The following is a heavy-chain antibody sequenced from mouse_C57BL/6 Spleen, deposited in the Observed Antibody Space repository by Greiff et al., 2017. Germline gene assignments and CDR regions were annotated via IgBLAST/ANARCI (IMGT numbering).Heavy chain of an antibody. CDR3: ARLRSYYSNSYAMDY. Sequence: VQLQQPGTELVKPGASVKLSCKASGYTFTSYWMHWVKQRPGQGLEWIGNINPSNGGTNYNEKFKSKATLTVDKSSSTAYMQLSSLTSEDSAVYYWARLRSYYSNSYAMDYWGQGTSVTVAS. V-gene: IGHV1-53*01. CDR1: GYTFTSYW. J-gene: IGHJ4*01. CDR2: INPSNGGT. D-gene: IGHD2-5*01.